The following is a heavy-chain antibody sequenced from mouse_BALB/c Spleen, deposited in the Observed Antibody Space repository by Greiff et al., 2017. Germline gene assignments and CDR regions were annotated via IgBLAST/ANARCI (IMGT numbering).Heavy chain of an antibody. J-gene: IGHJ3*01. Sequence: DVKLVESGAELVRSGASVKLSCTASGFNIKDYYMHWVKQRPEQGLEWIGWIDPENGDTEYAPKFQGKATMTADTSSNTAYLQLSSLTSEDTAVYYCNARDLAWFAYWGQGTLVTVSA. CDR3: NARDLAWFAY. CDR2: IDPENGDT. V-gene: IGHV14-4*02. CDR1: GFNIKDYY.